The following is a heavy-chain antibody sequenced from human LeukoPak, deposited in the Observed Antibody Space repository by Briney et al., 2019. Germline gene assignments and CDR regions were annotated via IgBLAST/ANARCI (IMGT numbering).Heavy chain of an antibody. V-gene: IGHV3-74*01. D-gene: IGHD1-26*01. Sequence: GGSLRLSCAASGFTFSTSWMHWVRQAPGKGPVWVSRNTSDGSTTIYAEPMKGRFTISRDTANTTLYLQMHSLRAEDTAVYYCARGRGGSYFFDYWGQGTLVTVSS. J-gene: IGHJ4*02. CDR1: GFTFSTSW. CDR2: NTSDGSTT. CDR3: ARGRGGSYFFDY.